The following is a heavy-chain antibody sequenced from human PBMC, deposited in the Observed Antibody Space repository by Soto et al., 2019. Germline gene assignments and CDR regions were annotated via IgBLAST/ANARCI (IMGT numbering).Heavy chain of an antibody. V-gene: IGHV3-23*01. D-gene: IGHD1-26*01. J-gene: IGHJ5*02. CDR1: GFTFSSYA. CDR3: AKDRSFVSRDPLGAWDNWFDP. Sequence: GGSLRLSCAASGFTFSSYAMSWVRQAPGKGLEWVSAISGSGGSTYYADSVKGRFTISRDNSKNTLYLQMNSLRAEDTAVYYCAKDRSFVSRDPLGAWDNWFDPWGQGTLVTVSS. CDR2: ISGSGGST.